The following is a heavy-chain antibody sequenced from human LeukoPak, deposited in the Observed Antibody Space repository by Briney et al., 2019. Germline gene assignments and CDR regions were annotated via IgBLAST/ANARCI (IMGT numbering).Heavy chain of an antibody. V-gene: IGHV4-31*03. CDR2: IYYSGST. D-gene: IGHD3-22*01. J-gene: IGHJ4*02. CDR3: ARWPETYYYDSSGYFDY. CDR1: GGSISSGGYY. Sequence: SETLSLTCTVSGGSISSGGYYWSWIRRHPGKGLEWIGYIYYSGSTYYNPSLKSRVTISVDTSKNQFSLKLSSVTAADTAVYYCARWPETYYYDSSGYFDYWGQGTLVTVSS.